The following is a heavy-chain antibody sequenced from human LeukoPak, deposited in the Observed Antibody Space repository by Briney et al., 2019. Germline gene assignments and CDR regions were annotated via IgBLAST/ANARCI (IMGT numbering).Heavy chain of an antibody. D-gene: IGHD3-10*01. Sequence: SETLSLTCTVSGGSITSDDYSWSWIRQPPGKGLEWIGYIYHSGNTYYNPSLKSRVIISVDMSKNQFSLKLTSVTAADTAVYYCARVGGHFSSGSVTSPPPDYWGQGTLVTVSS. CDR3: ARVGGHFSSGSVTSPPPDY. CDR2: IYHSGNT. CDR1: GGSITSDDYS. J-gene: IGHJ4*02. V-gene: IGHV4-30-2*01.